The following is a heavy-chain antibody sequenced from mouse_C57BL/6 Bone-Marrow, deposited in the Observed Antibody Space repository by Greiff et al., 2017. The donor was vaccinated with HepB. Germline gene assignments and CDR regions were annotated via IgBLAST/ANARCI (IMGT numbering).Heavy chain of an antibody. CDR3: ASHARCFGSLFSS. CDR1: GYTFTEYT. V-gene: IGHV1-62-2*01. Sequence: VQLQESGAELVKPGASVKLSCKASGYTFTEYTIHWVKQRSGQGLEWIGWFYPGSGSIKYNEKFKDKATLTADKSSSTVSLELSRLTSEDSSVFFFASHARCFGSLFSSLLPATLVTVSA. CDR2: FYPGSGSI. J-gene: IGHJ3*01.